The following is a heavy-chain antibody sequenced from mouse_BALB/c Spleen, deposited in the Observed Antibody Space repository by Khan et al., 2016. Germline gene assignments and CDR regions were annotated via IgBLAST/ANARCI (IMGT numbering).Heavy chain of an antibody. CDR1: GFDFSRYW. D-gene: IGHD2-1*01. CDR3: ARLGNYNAMDY. CDR2: INPGSSTI. Sequence: EVKLLESGGGLVQPGGSLNLSCAASGFDFSRYWMSWARQAPGKGQEWIGEINPGSSTINYTPSLKDKFIISRDNAKNTLYLQMSKVRSEDTALYDCARLGNYNAMDYWGQGTSVTVSS. J-gene: IGHJ4*01. V-gene: IGHV4-2*02.